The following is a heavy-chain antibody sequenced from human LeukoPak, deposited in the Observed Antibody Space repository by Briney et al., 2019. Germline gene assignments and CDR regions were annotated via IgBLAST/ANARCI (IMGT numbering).Heavy chain of an antibody. J-gene: IGHJ3*02. CDR1: GFTFSIYW. V-gene: IGHV3-74*01. D-gene: IGHD6-19*01. CDR3: ARASSGWSHDAFDI. CDR2: INSDGSST. Sequence: GGSLRLSCAASGFTFSIYWMHWVRQAPGKGLVWVSRINSDGSSTSYADSVKGRFTISRDNAKSTLYLQMNSLRAEDTAVYYCARASSGWSHDAFDIWGQGTMVTVSS.